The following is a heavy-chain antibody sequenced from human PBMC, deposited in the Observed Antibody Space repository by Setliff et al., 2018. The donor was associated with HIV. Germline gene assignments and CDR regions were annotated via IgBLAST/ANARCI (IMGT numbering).Heavy chain of an antibody. D-gene: IGHD3-3*01. CDR3: ARQEDNFWSGYPNWFDP. CDR2: IYLSGNT. Sequence: SETLSLTCTVSGGSISSSTAYWGWIRQPPGKGLEWIGSIYLSGNTYYNPSLKSRVTISLDASKNQFSLRLNSVTAADTAVYYCARQEDNFWSGYPNWFDPWGQGTLVTVSS. J-gene: IGHJ5*02. V-gene: IGHV4-39*07. CDR1: GGSISSSTAY.